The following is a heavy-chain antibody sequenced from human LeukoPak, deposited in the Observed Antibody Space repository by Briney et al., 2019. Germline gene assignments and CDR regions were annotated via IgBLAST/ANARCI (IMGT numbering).Heavy chain of an antibody. CDR1: GGSISSGSSY. CDR3: ARIITMVRGVITPSWFDP. Sequence: SETLSLTCTVSGGSISSGSSYWGWIRQPPGKGLEWIGSIYYSGTTYYNPSLKSRVTISVDMSKNQFSLKLRSVTAADTAVYYCARIITMVRGVITPSWFDPWGQGTLVTVSS. CDR2: IYYSGTT. V-gene: IGHV4-39*01. J-gene: IGHJ5*02. D-gene: IGHD3-10*01.